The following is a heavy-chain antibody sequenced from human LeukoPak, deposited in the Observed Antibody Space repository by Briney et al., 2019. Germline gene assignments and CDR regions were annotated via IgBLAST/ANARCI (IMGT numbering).Heavy chain of an antibody. D-gene: IGHD3-9*01. J-gene: IGHJ4*02. V-gene: IGHV1-69*04. CDR1: GGTFSSYA. CDR3: ARDHDILTGFDY. Sequence: ASVKVSCKASGGTFSSYAISWVRQAPGQGLEWMGRIIPIFGIANYAQKSQGRVTITADKSTSTAYMELSSLRSEDTAVYYCARDHDILTGFDYWGQGTLVTVSS. CDR2: IIPIFGIA.